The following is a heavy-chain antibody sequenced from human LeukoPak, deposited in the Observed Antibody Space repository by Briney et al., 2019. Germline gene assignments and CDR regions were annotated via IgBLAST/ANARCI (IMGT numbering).Heavy chain of an antibody. V-gene: IGHV1-8*01. Sequence: GASVKVSCKASGYTFTSYDINWVRQATGQGLEWMGWMNPNSGNTGYAQKFQGRVTVTRNTSISTAYMELSSLRSEDTAVYYCARRGITTVRGARHWFDPWGQGTLVTVSS. D-gene: IGHD3-10*01. CDR1: GYTFTSYD. J-gene: IGHJ5*02. CDR2: MNPNSGNT. CDR3: ARRGITTVRGARHWFDP.